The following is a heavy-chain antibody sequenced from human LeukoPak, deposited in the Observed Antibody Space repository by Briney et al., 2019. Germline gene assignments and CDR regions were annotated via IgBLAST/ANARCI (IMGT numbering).Heavy chain of an antibody. Sequence: PSETLSLTCTVSGVSISSYYWSWIRQPPGKGLEWIGYIYYSGSNNYNPSLKSRVTISVDASKNQFTLKLSSVTAADTAVYYCARHVGYGGGLDYWGQGTLVTVSS. J-gene: IGHJ4*02. CDR2: IYYSGSN. V-gene: IGHV4-59*08. D-gene: IGHD2-15*01. CDR3: ARHVGYGGGLDY. CDR1: GVSISSYY.